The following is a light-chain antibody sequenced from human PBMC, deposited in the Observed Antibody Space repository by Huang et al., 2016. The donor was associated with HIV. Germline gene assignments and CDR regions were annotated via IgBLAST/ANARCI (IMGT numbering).Light chain of an antibody. CDR1: QSVSSY. CDR3: QQRSNWPLT. J-gene: IGKJ4*01. CDR2: DAS. V-gene: IGKV3-11*01. Sequence: EIVLTQSPATLSLSPGERATLSCRASQSVSSYLVWDQHKPGQAPRLLIYDASNRAAGIPARFSGSGSGTDFNLTISGLEPEDSAVYYCQQRSNWPLTFGGGTKVEIK.